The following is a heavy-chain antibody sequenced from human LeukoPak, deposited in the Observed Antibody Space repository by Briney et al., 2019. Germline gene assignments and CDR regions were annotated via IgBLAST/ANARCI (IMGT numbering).Heavy chain of an antibody. D-gene: IGHD3-16*01. Sequence: PGGSLRLSCTAYGFTFGTHAMSWVRQAPGKGLEWVGFIRSKTYGKTTEYAASVKGRFTISRDDSKNIAYLQMNSLKTEDTAIYYCTRFVPYLDYWGQGTLVTVSS. V-gene: IGHV3-49*04. CDR2: IRSKTYGKTT. CDR3: TRFVPYLDY. CDR1: GFTFGTHA. J-gene: IGHJ4*02.